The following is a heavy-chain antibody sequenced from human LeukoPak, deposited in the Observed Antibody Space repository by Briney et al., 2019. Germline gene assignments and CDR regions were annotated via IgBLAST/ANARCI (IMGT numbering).Heavy chain of an antibody. Sequence: PSEILSLTCAVYGGSFSGYYWSWIRQPPGKGLEWIGEINHSGSTYYNPSLKSRVTISVDTSKNQFSLKLSSVTAADTAVYYCARVRGSSGHAFDIWGQGTMVAVSS. CDR2: INHSGST. D-gene: IGHD3-22*01. CDR1: GGSFSGYY. V-gene: IGHV4-34*09. J-gene: IGHJ3*02. CDR3: ARVRGSSGHAFDI.